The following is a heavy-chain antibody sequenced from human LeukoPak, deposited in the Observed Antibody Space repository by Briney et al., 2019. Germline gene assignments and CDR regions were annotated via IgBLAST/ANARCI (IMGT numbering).Heavy chain of an antibody. J-gene: IGHJ3*02. CDR2: IYYSGST. Sequence: SETLSLTCTVSGGSISSYYWSWIRQPPGKGLEWIGYIYYSGSTNYNPSLNSRVTISVDTSKNQFSLKLSSVTAADTAVYYCARVLQYFDRAFDIWGQGTMVTVSS. V-gene: IGHV4-59*01. CDR3: ARVLQYFDRAFDI. D-gene: IGHD3-9*01. CDR1: GGSISSYY.